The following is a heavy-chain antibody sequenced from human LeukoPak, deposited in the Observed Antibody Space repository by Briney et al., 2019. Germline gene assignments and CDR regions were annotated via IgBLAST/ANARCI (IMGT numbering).Heavy chain of an antibody. Sequence: ASVKVSCKASGYTLTSYGISWVRQAPGQGLEWMGWISAYNGNTNYAQKLQGRVTMTTDTSTSTAYMELRSLRSDDTAVYYCARGVTIFGGPGWFDPWGQGTLVTVSS. CDR2: ISAYNGNT. CDR3: ARGVTIFGGPGWFDP. V-gene: IGHV1-18*01. D-gene: IGHD3-3*01. J-gene: IGHJ5*02. CDR1: GYTLTSYG.